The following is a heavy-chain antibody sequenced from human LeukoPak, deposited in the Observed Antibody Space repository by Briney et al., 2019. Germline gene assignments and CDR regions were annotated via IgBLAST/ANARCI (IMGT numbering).Heavy chain of an antibody. J-gene: IGHJ6*03. Sequence: GGSLRLSCTVSGFTVSSNSMSWVRQAPGKGLEWVSFIYSGSTHYSDSVKGRFTISRDNSKNTLYLQMNSLRAEDTAVYYCARVRSYYYYMDVWGKGTTVTVSS. V-gene: IGHV3-53*01. CDR2: IYSGST. CDR3: ARVRSYYYYMDV. D-gene: IGHD3-16*01. CDR1: GFTVSSNS.